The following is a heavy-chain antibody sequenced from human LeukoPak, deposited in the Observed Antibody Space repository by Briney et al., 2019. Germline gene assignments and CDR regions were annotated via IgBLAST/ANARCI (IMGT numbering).Heavy chain of an antibody. Sequence: GGSLRLSCAASGFTVSSNYMSWVRQAPGKGLEWVSVIYSGGSTYYADSVKGRVTISRDNSKNTLYLQMNSLRAEDTAVYYCAKNLWFGELEDYWGQGTLVTVSS. CDR2: IYSGGST. CDR1: GFTVSSNY. D-gene: IGHD3-10*01. CDR3: AKNLWFGELEDY. J-gene: IGHJ4*02. V-gene: IGHV3-53*01.